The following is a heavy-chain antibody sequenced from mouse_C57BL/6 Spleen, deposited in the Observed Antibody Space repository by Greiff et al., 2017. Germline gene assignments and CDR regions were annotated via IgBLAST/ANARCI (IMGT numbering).Heavy chain of an antibody. D-gene: IGHD2-2*01. Sequence: DVKLVESGGDLVKPGGSLKLSCEASGFTFSSYGMSWVRQTPDQRLEWVATIRSGGSYTYYPDRVKGRFTISRDNAKTTLYLQMISLNAEDTAMDYCARQHGYDDWDYYAMDYWGQGTSVTVSS. CDR2: IRSGGSYT. V-gene: IGHV5-6*02. CDR3: ARQHGYDDWDYYAMDY. J-gene: IGHJ4*01. CDR1: GFTFSSYG.